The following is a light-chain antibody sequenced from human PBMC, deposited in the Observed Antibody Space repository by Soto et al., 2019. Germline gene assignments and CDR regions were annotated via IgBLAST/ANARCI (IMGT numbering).Light chain of an antibody. V-gene: IGKV1-12*01. CDR1: QVISNS. CDR2: AAF. CDR3: QQLNSYPLT. Sequence: DVQMTQSPSSVSASVGDRVTLTCRASQVISNSLAWYQQKPGKAPRLLIYAAFNLQGGVPSRFSGSGSGTDFFLTISSLQPEDFATYYCQQLNSYPLTFGGGTKVDIK. J-gene: IGKJ4*01.